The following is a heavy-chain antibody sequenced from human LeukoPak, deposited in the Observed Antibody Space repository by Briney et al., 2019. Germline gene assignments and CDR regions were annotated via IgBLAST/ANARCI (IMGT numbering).Heavy chain of an antibody. Sequence: ASVKVSCKASGYTFTGYYMHWVRQAPGQGLEWMGRINPNSGGTNYAQKFQGRVTMTRDTSTSTAYMELSRLRSDDTAVYYCAREVSDFWSGYYFDYWGQGTLVTVSS. CDR2: INPNSGGT. D-gene: IGHD3-3*01. J-gene: IGHJ4*02. V-gene: IGHV1-2*06. CDR3: AREVSDFWSGYYFDY. CDR1: GYTFTGYY.